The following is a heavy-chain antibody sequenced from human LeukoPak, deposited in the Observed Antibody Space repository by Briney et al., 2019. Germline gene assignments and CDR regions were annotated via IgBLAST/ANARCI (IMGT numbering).Heavy chain of an antibody. V-gene: IGHV3-30*03. CDR2: ISYDGSDK. CDR1: GFTFSSYG. CDR3: ATCPWCVGGTMTDY. J-gene: IGHJ4*02. Sequence: GGSLRLSCAASGFTFSSYGMHWVRQAPGKGLEWVAVISYDGSDKYYADSVKGRFTISRDNSKNTLYLQMNSLRAEDTAVYYCATCPWCVGGTMTDYWGQGTLVTVSS. D-gene: IGHD3-22*01.